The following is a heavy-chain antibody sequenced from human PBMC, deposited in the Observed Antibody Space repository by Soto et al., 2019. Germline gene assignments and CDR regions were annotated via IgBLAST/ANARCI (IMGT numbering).Heavy chain of an antibody. Sequence: EVQLLESGGGLVQPGGSLRLSCAASGFTFSSYAMSWVRQAPGKGLEWVSAISGSGGSTYYADSVKGRFTISSDNSNNTLYLQMNSLRAEDPAVDYCAKDLRVDYWGKGTLVTVSS. J-gene: IGHJ4*02. CDR1: GFTFSSYA. CDR3: AKDLRVDY. V-gene: IGHV3-23*01. CDR2: ISGSGGST.